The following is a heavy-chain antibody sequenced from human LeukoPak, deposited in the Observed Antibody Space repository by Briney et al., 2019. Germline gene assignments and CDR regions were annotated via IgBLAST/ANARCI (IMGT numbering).Heavy chain of an antibody. D-gene: IGHD2-2*01. CDR3: ARNIPAASPYYYYYYMDV. J-gene: IGHJ6*03. Sequence: SVKVSCKASGGTFSSYAISWVRQAPGQGLEWMGGIIPIFGTASYAQKFQGRVTITADESTSTAYMELSSLRSEDTAVYYCARNIPAASPYYYYYYMDVWGKGTTVTVSS. CDR2: IIPIFGTA. CDR1: GGTFSSYA. V-gene: IGHV1-69*13.